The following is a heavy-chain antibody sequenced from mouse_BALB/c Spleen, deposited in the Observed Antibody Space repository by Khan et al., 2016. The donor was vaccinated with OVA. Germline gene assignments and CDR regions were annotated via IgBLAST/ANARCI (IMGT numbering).Heavy chain of an antibody. CDR2: ISYSGNT. D-gene: IGHD1-1*01. CDR1: GYSITSDYA. CDR3: ARVYGVDFDY. Sequence: EVQLQESGPGLVKPSQSLSLICTVTGYSITSDYAWNWIRQFPGNKLGWMGFISYSGNTKYNPSLKSRISITRDTSKNQFFLQLNSVTTEDTATYYCARVYGVDFDYWGQGTTLTVSS. V-gene: IGHV3-2*02. J-gene: IGHJ2*01.